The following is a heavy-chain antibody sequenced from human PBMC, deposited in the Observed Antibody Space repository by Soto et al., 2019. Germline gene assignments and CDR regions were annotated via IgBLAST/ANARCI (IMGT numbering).Heavy chain of an antibody. CDR2: ISGYNGNT. CDR3: ARHGHAPYSYYAMDV. D-gene: IGHD2-2*01. CDR1: GYTFNRYG. Sequence: QVQLVQSGAEVKKPGASVKVSCKASGYTFNRYGISWMRQAPGQGLEWMGWISGYNGNTDYAQEVQGRVTMTTDTSTSTVYMELRSLRSDDTAVYYCARHGHAPYSYYAMDVWGQGTTVTVSS. V-gene: IGHV1-18*01. J-gene: IGHJ6*02.